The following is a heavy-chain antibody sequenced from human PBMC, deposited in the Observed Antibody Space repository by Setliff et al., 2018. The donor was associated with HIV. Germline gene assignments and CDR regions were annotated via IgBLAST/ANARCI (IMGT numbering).Heavy chain of an antibody. D-gene: IGHD3-9*01. CDR1: GFTFSSYE. Sequence: GGSLRLSCAASGFTFSSYEMNWVRQAPGKGLEWVATVSHDVGSTYYADPVEGRFTISRDNAKNSMDLQMNSLRAEDTAIYYCARDGAYNIFTGLVAFDYWGQGTLVTVSS. J-gene: IGHJ4*02. CDR2: VSHDVGST. CDR3: ARDGAYNIFTGLVAFDY. V-gene: IGHV3-48*03.